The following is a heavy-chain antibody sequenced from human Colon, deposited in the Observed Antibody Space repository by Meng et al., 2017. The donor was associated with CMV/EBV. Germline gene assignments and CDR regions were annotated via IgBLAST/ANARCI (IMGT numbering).Heavy chain of an antibody. J-gene: IGHJ4*02. V-gene: IGHV3-33*01. Sequence: GGSLRLSCTLSGFTIHRHGMHWVRQAPGRGLEWVATISSDGSQKQFADSVKGRFTISRDNSKNTQFLEMNSLRDEDTAVYFCATGGGTEAAAAGVFDFWGQGTLVTVSS. CDR3: ATGGGTEAAAAGVFDF. CDR2: ISSDGSQK. CDR1: GFTIHRHG. D-gene: IGHD6-25*01.